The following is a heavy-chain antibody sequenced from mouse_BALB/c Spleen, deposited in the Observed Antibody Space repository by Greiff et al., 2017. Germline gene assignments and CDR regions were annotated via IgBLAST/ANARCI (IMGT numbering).Heavy chain of an antibody. CDR1: GFTFSDYG. V-gene: IGHV5-15*02. Sequence: EVNLVDSGGGLVQPGGSRKLSCAASGFTFSDYGMAWVRQAPGKGPEWVAFISNLAYSIYYADTVTGRFTISRENAKNTLYLEMSSLRSEDTAMYYCARTRASSFDYWGQGTTLTVSS. CDR2: ISNLAYSI. J-gene: IGHJ2*01. CDR3: ARTRASSFDY. D-gene: IGHD3-3*01.